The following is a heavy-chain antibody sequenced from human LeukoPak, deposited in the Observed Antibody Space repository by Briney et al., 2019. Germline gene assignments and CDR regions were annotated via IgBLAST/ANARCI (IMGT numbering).Heavy chain of an antibody. CDR2: ISYDGSNK. CDR3: AKDRRLYSSSSDAFDI. V-gene: IGHV3-30*18. J-gene: IGHJ3*02. D-gene: IGHD6-13*01. Sequence: GGSLRLSCAASGFTFSSYGMHWVRQAPGKGLEWVAVISYDGSNKYYADSVKGRFTISRDYSKNTLYLQMNSLRAEDTAVYYCAKDRRLYSSSSDAFDIWGQGTMVTVSS. CDR1: GFTFSSYG.